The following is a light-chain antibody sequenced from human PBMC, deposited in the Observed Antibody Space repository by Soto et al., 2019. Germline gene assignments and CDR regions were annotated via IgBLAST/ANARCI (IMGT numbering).Light chain of an antibody. Sequence: QSALTQPASVSGSPGQSITISCTGTSSDVGSYNLVSWYQQHPGKAPKLMIYEGSKRPSGVSNRFSGSKSGNTASLTISGLQAEDEADYYCCSYAGSSTFEVVFGEGTKVTVL. CDR1: SSDVGSYNL. J-gene: IGLJ2*01. CDR3: CSYAGSSTFEVV. V-gene: IGLV2-23*03. CDR2: EGS.